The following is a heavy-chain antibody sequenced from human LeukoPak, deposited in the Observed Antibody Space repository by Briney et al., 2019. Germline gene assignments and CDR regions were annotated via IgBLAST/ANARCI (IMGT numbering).Heavy chain of an antibody. V-gene: IGHV3-33*08. D-gene: IGHD3-22*01. Sequence: GGSLRLSCAASGFTFSSYEMNWVRQAPGKGLEWVAVIWYDGSYKYYADSVKGRFTISRDNSKNTLYLQMNSLRAEDTAVYYCAREYFYDSSGYSDAFDIWGQGTMVTVSS. CDR1: GFTFSSYE. J-gene: IGHJ3*02. CDR3: AREYFYDSSGYSDAFDI. CDR2: IWYDGSYK.